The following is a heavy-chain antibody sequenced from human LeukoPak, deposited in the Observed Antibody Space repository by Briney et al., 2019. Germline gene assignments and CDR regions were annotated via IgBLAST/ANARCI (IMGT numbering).Heavy chain of an antibody. J-gene: IGHJ6*03. CDR3: ARDSPYGSGSYYPYYYYMDV. D-gene: IGHD3-10*01. V-gene: IGHV3-23*01. CDR2: ISGSGGST. Sequence: GGSLRLSCAASGFTFSNYAMSWVRQAPGKGLEWVSAISGSGGSTYYADSVKGRFTISRDNAKNSLYLQMNSLRAEDTAVYYCARDSPYGSGSYYPYYYYMDVWGKGTTVTISS. CDR1: GFTFSNYA.